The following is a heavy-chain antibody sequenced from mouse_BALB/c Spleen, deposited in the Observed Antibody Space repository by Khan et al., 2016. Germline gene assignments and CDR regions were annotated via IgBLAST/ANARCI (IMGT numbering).Heavy chain of an antibody. V-gene: IGHV6-6*02. J-gene: IGHJ2*01. Sequence: VKLEESGGGLVQPGGSMKLSCVVSGFTFSNYWINWVRQPPEKGLEWVAEISLKSDDYVTQYAEAVKGRFTISRDDSKSSVYLQMNNLRAEDTGIYYCWILLWGQGTTLTVSS. CDR2: ISLKSDDYVT. CDR3: WILL. CDR1: GFTFSNYW.